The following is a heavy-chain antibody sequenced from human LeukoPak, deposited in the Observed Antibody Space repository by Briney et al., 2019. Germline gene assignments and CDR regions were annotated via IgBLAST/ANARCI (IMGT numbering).Heavy chain of an antibody. Sequence: GGSLRLSCAASGFTFSSYAMHWVRQAPGKGLEWVSGISWNSGSIGYADSVKGRFTISRDNAKNSLYLQMNSLRAEDTALYYCAKVAYSSGWYGPGYFDLWGRGTLVTVSS. V-gene: IGHV3-9*01. CDR2: ISWNSGSI. J-gene: IGHJ2*01. CDR1: GFTFSSYA. D-gene: IGHD6-19*01. CDR3: AKVAYSSGWYGPGYFDL.